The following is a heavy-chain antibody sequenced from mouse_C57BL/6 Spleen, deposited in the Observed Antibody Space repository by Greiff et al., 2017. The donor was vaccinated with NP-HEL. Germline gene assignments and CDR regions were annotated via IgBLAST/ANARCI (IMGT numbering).Heavy chain of an antibody. CDR1: GYTFTDYY. CDR3: ARYYGSSYSYYFDY. Sequence: VQLKQSGPVLVKPGASVKMSCKASGYTFTDYYMNWVKQSHGKSLEWIGVINPYNGGTSYNQKFKGKATLTVDKSSSTAYMELNSLTSEDSAVYYCARYYGSSYSYYFDYWGQGTTLTVSS. CDR2: INPYNGGT. D-gene: IGHD1-1*01. V-gene: IGHV1-19*01. J-gene: IGHJ2*01.